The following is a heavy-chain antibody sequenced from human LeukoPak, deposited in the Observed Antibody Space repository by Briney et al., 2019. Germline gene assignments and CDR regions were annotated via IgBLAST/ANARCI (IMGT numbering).Heavy chain of an antibody. D-gene: IGHD5-18*01. CDR3: AKDSPPEAMVLRYYYYYMDV. CDR2: ISGSGGST. Sequence: PGGSLRLSCAASGFTFSSYAMSWVRQAPGKGLEWVSAISGSGGSTYYADSVKGRFTISRDNSKNTLYLQMNSLRAEDTAVYYCAKDSPPEAMVLRYYYYYMDVWGKGTTVTASS. J-gene: IGHJ6*03. V-gene: IGHV3-23*01. CDR1: GFTFSSYA.